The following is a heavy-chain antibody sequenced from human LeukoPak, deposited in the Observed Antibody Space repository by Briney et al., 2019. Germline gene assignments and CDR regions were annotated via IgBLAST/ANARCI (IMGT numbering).Heavy chain of an antibody. CDR3: ARHPYDILTGPSFDY. CDR2: INRDGRST. J-gene: IGHJ4*02. D-gene: IGHD3-9*01. Sequence: GGSLRLSCAASGFTFSSDWMQWVRQAPGKGLVWVSRINRDGRSTTYADSVKGRFTISRDNAKNTLYLQMNSLRAEDTAVYYCARHPYDILTGPSFDYWGQGTLVTVSS. V-gene: IGHV3-74*01. CDR1: GFTFSSDW.